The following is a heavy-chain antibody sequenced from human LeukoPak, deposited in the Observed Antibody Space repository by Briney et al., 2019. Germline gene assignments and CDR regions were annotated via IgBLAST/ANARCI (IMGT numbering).Heavy chain of an antibody. Sequence: ASVRVFCKASNYTFTSDGLSWVRQAPGQGLEWRGWISAYNGNTNYAQKLQGRVTMTTDTSTSTAYMELSSLRSEDTAVYYCARDNGGTAMAYYYYYYMDVWGKGTTVIISS. J-gene: IGHJ6*03. CDR1: NYTFTSDG. CDR2: ISAYNGNT. D-gene: IGHD5-18*01. CDR3: ARDNGGTAMAYYYYYYMDV. V-gene: IGHV1-18*01.